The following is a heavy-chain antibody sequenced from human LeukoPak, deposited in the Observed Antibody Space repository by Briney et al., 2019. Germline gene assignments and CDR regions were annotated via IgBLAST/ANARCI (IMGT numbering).Heavy chain of an antibody. V-gene: IGHV4-34*01. Sequence: KPSETLSLTCAVYGGSFSGYYWSWIRQPPGKGLEWIGEINHSGSTNYNPSLKSRVTISVDTSKNQFSLKLSSVTAADTAVYYCAGVYDSSGYYVTIYWGQGTLVTVSS. CDR2: INHSGST. CDR1: GGSFSGYY. CDR3: AGVYDSSGYYVTIY. D-gene: IGHD3-22*01. J-gene: IGHJ4*02.